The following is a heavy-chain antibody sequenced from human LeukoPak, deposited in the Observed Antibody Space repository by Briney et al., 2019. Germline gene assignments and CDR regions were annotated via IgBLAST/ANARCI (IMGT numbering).Heavy chain of an antibody. CDR1: GYTFTCYS. CDR2: INPSGGST. V-gene: IGHV1-46*01. CDR3: ARDPRGAVAGTRNGVDV. J-gene: IGHJ6*02. D-gene: IGHD6-19*01. Sequence: ASVTVSCKASGYTFTCYSMHWVRQPPGHGLEWMGIINPSGGSTSYAQKFQGRVTMTRDTSTSTVYMELSNLRSEDTAVYYCARDPRGAVAGTRNGVDVWGQGTTVTVSS.